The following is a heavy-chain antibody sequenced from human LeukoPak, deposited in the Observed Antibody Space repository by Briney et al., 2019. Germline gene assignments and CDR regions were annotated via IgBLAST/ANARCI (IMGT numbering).Heavy chain of an antibody. CDR2: IKQDGSEK. CDR3: ARSRSAMVILYYYYYMDV. V-gene: IGHV3-7*01. J-gene: IGHJ6*03. CDR1: GFTFSSYW. D-gene: IGHD5-18*01. Sequence: PGGSLRLSCAASGFTFSSYWMSWVRQAPGKGLEWVANIKQDGSEKYYVDPVKGRFTISRDNAKNSLYLQMNSLRAEDTAVYYCARSRSAMVILYYYYYMDVWGKGTTVTVSS.